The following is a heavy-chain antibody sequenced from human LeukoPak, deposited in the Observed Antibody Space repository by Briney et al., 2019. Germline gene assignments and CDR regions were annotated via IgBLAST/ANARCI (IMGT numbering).Heavy chain of an antibody. CDR2: LSGSGGGT. CDR3: AKRGVVIRVFLVGFHKEAYYFDS. D-gene: IGHD3-10*01. CDR1: GITLSNYG. Sequence: LGGSLRLSRAVSGITLSNYGMSWVRQAPGKGLEWVACLSGSGGGTNYADSVQGRFNLCSDHPKHIMYLLLKGLRAEDTAVYFCAKRGVVIRVFLVGFHKEAYYFDSWGQGALVTVYS. V-gene: IGHV3-23*01. J-gene: IGHJ4*02.